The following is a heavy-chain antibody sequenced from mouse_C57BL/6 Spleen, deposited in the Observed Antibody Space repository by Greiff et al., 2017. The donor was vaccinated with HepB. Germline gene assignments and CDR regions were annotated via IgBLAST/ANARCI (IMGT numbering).Heavy chain of an antibody. D-gene: IGHD4-1*01. J-gene: IGHJ2*01. CDR2: IYPGDGDT. CDR1: GYAFSSYW. CDR3: ARRGLTGTEDY. V-gene: IGHV1-80*01. Sequence: LQESGAELVKPGASVKISCKASGYAFSSYWMNWVKQRPGKGLEWIGQIYPGDGDTNYNGKFKGKATLTADKSSSTAYMQLSSLTSEDSAVYFCARRGLTGTEDYWGQGTTLTVSS.